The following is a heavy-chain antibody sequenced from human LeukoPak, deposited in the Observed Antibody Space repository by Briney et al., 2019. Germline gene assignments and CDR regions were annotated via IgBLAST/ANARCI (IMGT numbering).Heavy chain of an antibody. CDR3: ARDGTGCSSTSCYYYYGMDV. J-gene: IGHJ6*02. V-gene: IGHV3-21*01. CDR2: ISSSSSYI. CDR1: GFTFSSYS. D-gene: IGHD2-2*01. Sequence: GGSLRLSCAASGFTFSSYSMNWVRQAPGKGLEWVLSISSSSSYIYYADSVKGRFTISRDNAKNSLYLQMNSLRAEDTAVYYCARDGTGCSSTSCYYYYGMDVWGQGTTVTVSS.